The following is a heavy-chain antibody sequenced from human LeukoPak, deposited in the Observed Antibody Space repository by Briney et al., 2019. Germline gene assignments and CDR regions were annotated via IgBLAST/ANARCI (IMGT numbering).Heavy chain of an antibody. CDR2: INHSGST. V-gene: IGHV4-34*01. D-gene: IGHD1-26*01. CDR3: ARGEVGISY. J-gene: IGHJ4*02. CDR1: GGSFSGYY. Sequence: PSETLSLTCAVYGGSFSGYYWSWIRQPPGKGLEWIGEINHSGSTNYNPSLKSRVTISVDTSKNQFSLKLSSVTAADTAVYYCARGEVGISYWGQGTLVTVSS.